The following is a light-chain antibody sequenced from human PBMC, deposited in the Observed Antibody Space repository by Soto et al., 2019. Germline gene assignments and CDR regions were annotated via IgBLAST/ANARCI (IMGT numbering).Light chain of an antibody. CDR3: AALDDSLNGRV. Sequence: QSVLTQPPSASGTPGQRVTISCSGSISNIGRNTVNWYQQLPGTAPKLLIYSNNQRPSGVPDRFSGSKSGTSASLAISGLQSEDEADYYCAALDDSLNGRVFGGGTKVTVL. J-gene: IGLJ3*02. CDR2: SNN. V-gene: IGLV1-44*01. CDR1: ISNIGRNT.